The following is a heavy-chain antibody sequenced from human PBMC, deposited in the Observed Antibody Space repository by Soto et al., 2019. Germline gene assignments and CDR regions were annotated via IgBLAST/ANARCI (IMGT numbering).Heavy chain of an antibody. CDR3: ARDREEYYYDSSGYYSRYWYFDL. CDR2: ISSSGSTI. J-gene: IGHJ2*01. CDR1: GFTFSDYY. D-gene: IGHD3-22*01. Sequence: VGSLRLSCAASGFTFSDYYMSWIRQAPGKGLEWVSYISSSGSTIYYADSVKGRFTISRDNAKNSLYLQMNSLRAEDTAVYYCARDREEYYYDSSGYYSRYWYFDLWGRGTLVTVSS. V-gene: IGHV3-11*01.